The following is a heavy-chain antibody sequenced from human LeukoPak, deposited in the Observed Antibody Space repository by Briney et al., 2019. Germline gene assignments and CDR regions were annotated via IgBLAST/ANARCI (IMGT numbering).Heavy chain of an antibody. CDR1: GYTFTSYG. CDR2: ISAYNGNT. D-gene: IGHD2-2*01. CDR3: ARSYSSGSTSRWDPTGTWFDP. J-gene: IGHJ5*02. V-gene: IGHV1-18*01. Sequence: ASVKVSCKASGYTFTSYGISWVRQAPGQGLEWMGWISAYNGNTNYAQKLQGRVTMTTDTSTSTAYMELRSLRSDDTAVYDRARSYSSGSTSRWDPTGTWFDPWGQGTLVTVSS.